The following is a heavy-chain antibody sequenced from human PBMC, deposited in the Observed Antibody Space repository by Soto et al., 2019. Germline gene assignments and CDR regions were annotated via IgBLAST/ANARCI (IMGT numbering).Heavy chain of an antibody. Sequence: QVQLVQSGAEVKKPGSSVKVSCKASGGTFSSYAISWVRQAPGQGLEWMGGIIPIFGTANYAQKFQGRVTITADESTSTAYMELSSLRSEDTAVSYCARGSISIFGVVIIGALDYWGQGTLVTVSS. CDR3: ARGSISIFGVVIIGALDY. CDR2: IIPIFGTA. V-gene: IGHV1-69*01. D-gene: IGHD3-3*01. CDR1: GGTFSSYA. J-gene: IGHJ4*02.